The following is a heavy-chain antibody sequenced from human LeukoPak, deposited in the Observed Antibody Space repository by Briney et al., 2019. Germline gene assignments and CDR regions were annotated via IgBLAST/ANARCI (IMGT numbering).Heavy chain of an antibody. D-gene: IGHD3-3*01. J-gene: IGHJ6*04. Sequence: ASVKVSCKPSGYTFASYDINWVRQATGQGLEWMGWMNPNSGNTGYAQKFQGRVTITRNTSISTAYMELSSLRSEDTAVYYCARGHYDFWSGSFSLDVWGKGTTVTVSS. CDR3: ARGHYDFWSGSFSLDV. CDR1: GYTFASYD. V-gene: IGHV1-8*03. CDR2: MNPNSGNT.